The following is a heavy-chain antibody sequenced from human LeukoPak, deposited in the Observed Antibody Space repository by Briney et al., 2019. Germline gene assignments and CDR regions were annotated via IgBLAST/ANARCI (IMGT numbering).Heavy chain of an antibody. CDR1: GVTFSRYV. CDR3: AGARYSSSWYNWFDP. Sequence: SVKVSCKASGVTFSRYVISWVRQAPGQGLDWMGGIIPIFGTANYAQKFQGRVTITADESTSTAYMELSSLRSEDTAVYYCAGARYSSSWYNWFDPWGQGTLVTVSS. V-gene: IGHV1-69*13. CDR2: IIPIFGTA. J-gene: IGHJ5*02. D-gene: IGHD6-13*01.